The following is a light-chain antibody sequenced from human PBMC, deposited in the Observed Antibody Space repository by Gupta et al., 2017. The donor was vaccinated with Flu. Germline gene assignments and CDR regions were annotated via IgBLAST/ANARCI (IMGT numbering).Light chain of an antibody. CDR3: AAGDDSRSGVV. CDR2: RNI. CDR1: SSNIGSNY. V-gene: IGLV1-47*01. Sequence: SVLTQPPSASGPPGQRVTISCSGSSSNIGSNYVYWYQQLPGTAPKLLIYRNIQRPSGVPDRFSGSKSVTSATLANSGLRSEDGADYYCAAGDDSRSGVVFGGGTKLTVL. J-gene: IGLJ2*01.